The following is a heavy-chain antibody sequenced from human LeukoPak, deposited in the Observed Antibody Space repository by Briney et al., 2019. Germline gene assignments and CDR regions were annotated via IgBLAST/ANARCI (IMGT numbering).Heavy chain of an antibody. CDR2: IKLDGSEK. CDR1: GFTFGKYW. D-gene: IGHD1-26*01. J-gene: IGHJ4*02. V-gene: IGHV3-7*03. Sequence: GGSLRLSCVASGFTFGKYWMSWVRQAPGKGLEWVANIKLDGSEKNYVDSVKGRFTISRDNSKNTLNVQMNSLRAEDTAVYYCAKKNSGSDYFDFWGQGTLVTVSS. CDR3: AKKNSGSDYFDF.